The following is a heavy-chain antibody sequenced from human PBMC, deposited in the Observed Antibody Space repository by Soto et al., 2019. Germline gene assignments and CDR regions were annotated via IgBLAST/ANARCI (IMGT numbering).Heavy chain of an antibody. Sequence: ASGKVSNCAFSDSCTRYGISSVRQAPGQGVQGMGWISAYNGNTNYDHKLQVRVTITTDTSRSRAHIELSIRRSDETAVYYGARYVPYYYACWGQGTLVTVSS. D-gene: IGHD3-10*01. CDR3: ARYVPYYYAC. CDR2: ISAYNGNT. V-gene: IGHV1-18*04. J-gene: IGHJ4*02. CDR1: SDSCTRYG.